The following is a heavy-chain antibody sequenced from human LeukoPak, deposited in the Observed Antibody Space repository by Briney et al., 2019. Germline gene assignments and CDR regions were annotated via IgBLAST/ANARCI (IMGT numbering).Heavy chain of an antibody. CDR1: GGTFSSYA. J-gene: IGHJ4*02. CDR2: IIPIFGSA. V-gene: IGHV1-69*13. CDR3: ARGETTVPYFDY. Sequence: SVKVSCKASGGTFSSYAISWVRQAHGQGLEWMGGIIPIFGSANYAQKFHGRVTITADESTSTAYMELSSLRSEDTAVYYCARGETTVPYFDYWGQGTLVTVSS. D-gene: IGHD4-17*01.